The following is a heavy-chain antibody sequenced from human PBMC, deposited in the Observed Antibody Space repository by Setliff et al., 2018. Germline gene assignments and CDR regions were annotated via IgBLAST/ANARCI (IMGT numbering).Heavy chain of an antibody. Sequence: LSLTCTVPGGSISSGDYYWSWIRQPPGKGLEWIGYIYSSGSTYYNPSLKSRVSISVDTSKNQFSLKLRSVTAADTAVYYCARESRYYYDNLGTLDYWGQGTLVTVSS. CDR3: ARESRYYYDNLGTLDY. CDR1: GGSISSGDYY. V-gene: IGHV4-30-4*08. CDR2: IYSSGST. D-gene: IGHD3-22*01. J-gene: IGHJ4*02.